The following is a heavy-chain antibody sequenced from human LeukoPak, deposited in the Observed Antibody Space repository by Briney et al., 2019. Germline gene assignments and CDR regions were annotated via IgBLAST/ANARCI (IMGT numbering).Heavy chain of an antibody. CDR3: ARDADRPKYSSGWSALDY. D-gene: IGHD6-19*01. V-gene: IGHV1-69*06. J-gene: IGHJ4*02. CDR1: GGTFSSYA. Sequence: GASVKVSCKASGGTFSSYAISWVRQAPGQGLEWMGGIIPIFGTANYAQKFQGRVTITADKSTSTAYMELSSLRSEDTAVYYCARDADRPKYSSGWSALDYWGQGTLVTVSS. CDR2: IIPIFGTA.